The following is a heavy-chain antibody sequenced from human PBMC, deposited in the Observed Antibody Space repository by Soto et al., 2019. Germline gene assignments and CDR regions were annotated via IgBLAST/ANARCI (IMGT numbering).Heavy chain of an antibody. V-gene: IGHV2-5*02. CDR1: GFSLTTGGVG. D-gene: IGHD3-9*01. CDR3: ARVLRYFDRDYYLDY. CDR2: IYWDDDK. J-gene: IGHJ4*02. Sequence: SGPTLVNPTQTLTLTCTFSGFSLTTGGVGVGWIRQPPGKALEWLALIYWDDDKRYSPSLKTRLTISKDTSKNQVVLTMTDMDPVDTATYYCARVLRYFDRDYYLDYWGRGTLVTVSS.